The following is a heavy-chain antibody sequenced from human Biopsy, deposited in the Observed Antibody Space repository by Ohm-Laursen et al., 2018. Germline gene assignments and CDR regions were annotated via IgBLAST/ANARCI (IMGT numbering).Heavy chain of an antibody. CDR3: ALASFDY. CDR1: GYSFTSYY. Sequence: ASVKVSCKASGYSFTSYYMHWVRQATGQGLEWMGIINPGGNSTAYTQNFQGRVTMTWDTSTTTVYMELSSLRSEDTAVYYCALASFDYWGQGTLVTVPS. CDR2: INPGGNST. J-gene: IGHJ4*02. V-gene: IGHV1-46*01.